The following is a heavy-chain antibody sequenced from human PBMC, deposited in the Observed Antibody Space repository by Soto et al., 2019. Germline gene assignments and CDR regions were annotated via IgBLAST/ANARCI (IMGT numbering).Heavy chain of an antibody. CDR2: ISWNSGQL. CDR3: AKDKSTGEYSYYRYMDV. CDR1: GFNFENYA. J-gene: IGHJ6*03. D-gene: IGHD4-17*01. V-gene: IGHV3-9*01. Sequence: EVQLVESGGGLVQPDRPLRLSCEASGFNFENYAMHWVRQVPGKGLEWVSAISWNSGQLDYADSVRVRFTISRDNGKNSLYLEMNSLRPDDTALYFCAKDKSTGEYSYYRYMDVWGRGTTVIVSS.